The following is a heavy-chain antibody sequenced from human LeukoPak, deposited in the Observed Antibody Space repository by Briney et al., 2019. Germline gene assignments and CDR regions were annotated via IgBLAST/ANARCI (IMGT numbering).Heavy chain of an antibody. Sequence: KAGESLKISCAASGFTFSSYSMNWVRQAPGKGLEWVSSISSSSSYIYYADSVKGRFTISRDNAKNSLYLQMNSLRAEDTAVYYCAREGGYSYGWYFDYWGQGTLVTVSS. CDR3: AREGGYSYGWYFDY. V-gene: IGHV3-21*01. D-gene: IGHD5-18*01. CDR2: ISSSSSYI. CDR1: GFTFSSYS. J-gene: IGHJ4*02.